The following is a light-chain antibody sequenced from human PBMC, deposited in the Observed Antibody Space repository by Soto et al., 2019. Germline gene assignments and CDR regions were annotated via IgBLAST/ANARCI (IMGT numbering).Light chain of an antibody. CDR2: EVS. CDR1: SSDVGSYNL. CDR3: CSYAGSSTWV. Sequence: QSALTQPAPVSGSPGQSITISCTGTSSDVGSYNLVSWYQQHPGKAPKLMIYEVSKRPSGVSNRFSGSKSGNTASLTISGLQAEDEAEYYCCSYAGSSTWVFGGGTQLTVL. J-gene: IGLJ3*02. V-gene: IGLV2-23*02.